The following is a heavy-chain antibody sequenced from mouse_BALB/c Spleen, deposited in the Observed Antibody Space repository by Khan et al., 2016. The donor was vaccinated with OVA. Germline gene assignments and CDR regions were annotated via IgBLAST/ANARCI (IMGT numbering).Heavy chain of an antibody. CDR3: ARSGTISTVVSTDFDY. Sequence: EVQLQESGPGLVKPSQSLSLTCTVTGYSITSDYAWNWIRQFPGNKLEWMGYIKYSGSTSYNPSLKSRFSITRNTSKNQFFLQLSSVTTEDTATYYGARSGTISTVVSTDFDYWGQGTTLTVSS. D-gene: IGHD1-1*01. CDR2: IKYSGST. J-gene: IGHJ2*01. CDR1: GYSITSDYA. V-gene: IGHV3-2*02.